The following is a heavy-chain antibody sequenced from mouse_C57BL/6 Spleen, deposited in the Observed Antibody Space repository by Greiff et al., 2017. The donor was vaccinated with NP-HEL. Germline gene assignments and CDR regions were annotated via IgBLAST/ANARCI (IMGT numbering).Heavy chain of an antibody. CDR1: GYSITSGYY. J-gene: IGHJ4*01. V-gene: IGHV3-6*01. CDR3: ANYYGSSYGRAMDY. D-gene: IGHD1-1*01. Sequence: ESGPGLVKPSQSLSLTCSVTGYSITSGYYWNWIRQFPGNKLEWMGYISYGGSNNYNPSLKNRISITRDTSKNQFFLKLNSVTTEDTATYYCANYYGSSYGRAMDYWGQGTSVTVSS. CDR2: ISYGGSN.